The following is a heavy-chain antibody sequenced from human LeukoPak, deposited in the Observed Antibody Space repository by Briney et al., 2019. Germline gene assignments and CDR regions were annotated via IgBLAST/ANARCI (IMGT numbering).Heavy chain of an antibody. V-gene: IGHV3-23*01. CDR3: ARDAPSIAALDY. CDR1: GFTFSTYG. CDR2: ISGSGDST. Sequence: TGGSLRLSCAASGFTFSTYGMSWVRQAPGKGLEWVSAISGSGDSTYYADSVKGRFTNSTDNSKNTLYLQMHSLRAEDTAVYYCARDAPSIAALDYWGQGTLVTVSS. D-gene: IGHD6-13*01. J-gene: IGHJ4*02.